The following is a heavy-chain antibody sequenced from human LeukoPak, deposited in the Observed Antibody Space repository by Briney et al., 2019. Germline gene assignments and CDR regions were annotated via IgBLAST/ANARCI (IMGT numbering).Heavy chain of an antibody. V-gene: IGHV3-23*01. CDR1: GFTFSSYA. Sequence: PGGSLRLSCAASGFTFSSYAMSWVRQAPGKGLEWVSAISGSGGSTYYADSVKGRFTISRDNSKNTLYLQMNSLRAEDTAVYYCAKGGRTIFGVVIKYYFDYWGQGTLVTVSS. CDR3: AKGGRTIFGVVIKYYFDY. D-gene: IGHD3-3*01. J-gene: IGHJ4*02. CDR2: ISGSGGST.